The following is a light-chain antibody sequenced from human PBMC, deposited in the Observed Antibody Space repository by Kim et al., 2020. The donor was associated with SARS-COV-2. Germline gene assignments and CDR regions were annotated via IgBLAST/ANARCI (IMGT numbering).Light chain of an antibody. V-gene: IGKV3-15*01. Sequence: EILMTQSPATLSVSPGERATLSCRASQSISNNLAWYQHKPGQAPRLLIYGASTRATGIPARFSGSGSGTDFTLTVSSLQSEDFAVYYCHQYNDWPPADTFGQGTKVDIK. J-gene: IGKJ2*01. CDR3: HQYNDWPPADT. CDR2: GAS. CDR1: QSISNN.